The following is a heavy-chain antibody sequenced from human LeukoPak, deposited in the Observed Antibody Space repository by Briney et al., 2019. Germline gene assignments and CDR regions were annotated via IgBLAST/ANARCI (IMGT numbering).Heavy chain of an antibody. CDR2: IYYSGST. V-gene: IGHV4-61*01. J-gene: IGHJ4*02. D-gene: IGHD5-18*01. CDR1: GGSVSSGSYY. Sequence: SETLSLTCTVSGGSVSSGSYYWSWIRQPPGKGLEWIGYIYYSGSTNYNPSLKSRVTISVDTSKNQFSLKLSSVTAADTAVYYCARGGYSYGLNFDYWGPGTLVTVSS. CDR3: ARGGYSYGLNFDY.